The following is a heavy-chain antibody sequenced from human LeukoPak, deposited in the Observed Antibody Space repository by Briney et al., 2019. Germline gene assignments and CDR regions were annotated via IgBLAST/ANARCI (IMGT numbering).Heavy chain of an antibody. CDR2: ISTGSSST. V-gene: IGHV3-11*05. D-gene: IGHD6-19*01. CDR3: ARAPGIAVAGTEFDY. CDR1: GFTFSDYY. Sequence: GGSLRLSRAASGFTFSDYYMSWIRQAPGKGLEWVSYISTGSSSTKYADPVRGRFTISRDNAKNSLYLQMNSLRAEDTAVYYCARAPGIAVAGTEFDYWGQGTLVTVSS. J-gene: IGHJ4*02.